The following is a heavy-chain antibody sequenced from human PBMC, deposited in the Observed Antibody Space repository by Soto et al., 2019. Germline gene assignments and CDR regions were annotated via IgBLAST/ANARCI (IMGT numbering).Heavy chain of an antibody. CDR3: ARITTSRYDSSGYSPFLTFDP. V-gene: IGHV2-70*01. Sequence: SGPTLVNPTRTLTLTCTFSGFSLSTIGMCVSWIRQPPGKALEWLALIDWDDDKYYSTSLKTRLTISKDTSKNQVVLTMTNMDPVDTATYYCARITTSRYDSSGYSPFLTFDPWGQGTLVTVSS. D-gene: IGHD3-22*01. CDR1: GFSLSTIGMC. J-gene: IGHJ5*02. CDR2: IDWDDDK.